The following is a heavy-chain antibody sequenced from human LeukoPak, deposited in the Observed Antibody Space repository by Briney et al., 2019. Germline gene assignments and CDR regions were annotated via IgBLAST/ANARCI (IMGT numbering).Heavy chain of an antibody. V-gene: IGHV3-74*01. CDR1: GFTFSDFI. J-gene: IGHJ4*02. CDR3: ARGYCSGGSCYSYDY. CDR2: INSDGSST. D-gene: IGHD2-15*01. Sequence: GGSLRLSCAASGFTFSDFIMHWVRQAPGKGLEWVSRINSDGSSTSYADSVKGRFTISRDNAKNTLYLQMNSLRAEDTAVYYCARGYCSGGSCYSYDYWGQGTLVTVSS.